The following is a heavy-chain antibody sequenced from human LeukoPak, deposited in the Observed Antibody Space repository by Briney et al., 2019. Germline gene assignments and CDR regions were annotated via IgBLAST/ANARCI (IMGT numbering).Heavy chain of an antibody. Sequence: AGGSLRLSCAASGFTFSDYALGWVRQAPGKGLEWVGRSTNKANSYSTEYAASVKGRFTISRDDSQNSLYLQMNSLKTEDTAVYYCARVALGNFGEFDYWGQGTLVTVSS. CDR3: ARVALGNFGEFDY. CDR1: GFTFSDYA. D-gene: IGHD3-10*01. CDR2: STNKANSYST. V-gene: IGHV3-72*01. J-gene: IGHJ4*02.